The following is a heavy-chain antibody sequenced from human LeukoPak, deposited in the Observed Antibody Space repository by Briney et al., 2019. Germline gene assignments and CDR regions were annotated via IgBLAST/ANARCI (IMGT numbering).Heavy chain of an antibody. D-gene: IGHD6-19*01. V-gene: IGHV3-23*01. CDR1: GFTFSSYA. CDR2: ISGSGGST. CDR3: AKGAGQWLVKGIDY. Sequence: PGGSLRLSCAASGFTFSSYAMSWVRQAPGKGQEWVSAISGSGGSTYYADSVKGRFTISRDNSKNTLYLQMNSLRAEDTAVYYCAKGAGQWLVKGIDYWGQGTLVTVSS. J-gene: IGHJ4*02.